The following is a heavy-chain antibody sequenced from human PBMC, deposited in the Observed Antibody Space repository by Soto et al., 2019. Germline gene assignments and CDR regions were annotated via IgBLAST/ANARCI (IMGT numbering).Heavy chain of an antibody. V-gene: IGHV3-23*01. J-gene: IGHJ3*01. CDR1: GFTFSTYA. Sequence: GGSLRLSCTASGFTFSTYAMSWVRQAPGEGLEWVSSISENGGYTDYADSVKGRFTISRDNSKNTRYVQVTSLRAEDTAVYYCAKETSPNTYYTFDFWGQGTMVTVSS. CDR3: AKETSPNTYYTFDF. D-gene: IGHD1-26*01. CDR2: ISENGGYT.